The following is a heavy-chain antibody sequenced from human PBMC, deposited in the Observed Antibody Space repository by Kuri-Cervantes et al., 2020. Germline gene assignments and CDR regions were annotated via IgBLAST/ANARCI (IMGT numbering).Heavy chain of an antibody. V-gene: IGHV4-30-4*01. CDR3: ARGLYSSGWYGGGYWFDP. J-gene: IGHJ5*02. CDR1: GGSISSGDYY. D-gene: IGHD6-19*01. Sequence: LRLSCTVSGGSISSGDYYCSWIRQPPGKGLEWIGYIYYSGSTYYNPSLKSRVTISVDTSKNQFSLKLSSVTAADTAVYYCARGLYSSGWYGGGYWFDPWGQGTLVTVSS. CDR2: IYYSGST.